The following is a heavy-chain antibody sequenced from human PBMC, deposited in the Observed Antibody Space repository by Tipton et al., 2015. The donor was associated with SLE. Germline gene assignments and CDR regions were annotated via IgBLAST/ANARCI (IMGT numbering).Heavy chain of an antibody. Sequence: SLRLSCAASGFTFSSYWMSWVRQAPGKGLEWVSYISSSSSTIYYADSVKGRFTISRDNAKNSLYLQMNSLRAEDTAVYYCARDLQLVGYWGQGTLVTVSS. CDR2: ISSSSSTI. D-gene: IGHD6-6*01. CDR1: GFTFSSYW. J-gene: IGHJ4*02. V-gene: IGHV3-48*01. CDR3: ARDLQLVGY.